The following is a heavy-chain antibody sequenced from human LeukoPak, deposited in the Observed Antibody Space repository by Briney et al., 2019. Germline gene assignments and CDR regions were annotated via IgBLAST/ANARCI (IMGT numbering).Heavy chain of an antibody. Sequence: GGSLRLSCAASGFTFSSYGMHWVRQAPGKGLEWVAVIWYDGSNKYYADSVKGRFTISRDNSKNTLYLQMNSLRAEDTAVYYCARHYITHYYDSSAPEPSFDYWGQGTLVTVSS. V-gene: IGHV3-33*01. J-gene: IGHJ4*02. D-gene: IGHD3-22*01. CDR3: ARHYITHYYDSSAPEPSFDY. CDR1: GFTFSSYG. CDR2: IWYDGSNK.